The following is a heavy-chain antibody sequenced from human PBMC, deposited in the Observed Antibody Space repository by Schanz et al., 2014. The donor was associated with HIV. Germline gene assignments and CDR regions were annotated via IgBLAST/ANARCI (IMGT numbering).Heavy chain of an antibody. CDR3: ARGSGPYYYYYGMDV. J-gene: IGHJ6*02. V-gene: IGHV3-30*03. D-gene: IGHD3-10*01. Sequence: VQVLESGGDLVQPGGSLRLSCAASGFIFRTHGMHWVRQAPGKGLEWVAVISYDGSNEYYGDSVKGRFTISRDNSKNTLYLQMNSLRAEDTAVYYCARGSGPYYYYYGMDVWGQGTTVTVSS. CDR2: ISYDGSNE. CDR1: GFIFRTHG.